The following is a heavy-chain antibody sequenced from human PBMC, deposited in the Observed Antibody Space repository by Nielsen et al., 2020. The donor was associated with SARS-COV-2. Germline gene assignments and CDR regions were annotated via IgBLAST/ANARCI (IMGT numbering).Heavy chain of an antibody. CDR3: ARGGFFRYVVTYYYDSRVPVYFDY. CDR1: GGSFSGYY. V-gene: IGHV4-34*01. Sequence: SETLSLTCAVYGGSFSGYYWSWIRQPPGKGLEWIGEINHSGSTNYNPSLKSRVTISVDTSKNQFSLKLSSVTAADTAVYYCARGGFFRYVVTYYYDSRVPVYFDYWGQGTLVTVSS. CDR2: INHSGST. J-gene: IGHJ4*02. D-gene: IGHD3-22*01.